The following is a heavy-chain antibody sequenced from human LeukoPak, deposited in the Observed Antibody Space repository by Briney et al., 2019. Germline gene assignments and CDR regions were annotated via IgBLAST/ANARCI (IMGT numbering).Heavy chain of an antibody. CDR3: ARLVSAAAGTRVY. Sequence: PSETLSLTCTVSSGSISSSSYYWGWIRQPPGKGLEWIGSIYYSGSTYYNPSLKSRVTISVDTSKNQFSLKLSSVTAADTAVYYCARLVSAAAGTRVYWGQGTLVTVSS. CDR1: SGSISSSSYY. D-gene: IGHD6-13*01. J-gene: IGHJ4*02. V-gene: IGHV4-39*01. CDR2: IYYSGST.